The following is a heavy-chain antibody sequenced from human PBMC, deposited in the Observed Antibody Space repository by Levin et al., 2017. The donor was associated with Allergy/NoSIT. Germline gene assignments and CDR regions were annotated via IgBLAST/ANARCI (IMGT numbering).Heavy chain of an antibody. Sequence: SGPTLVKRTQTLTLTCTFSGFSLSTSGVGVGWIRQPPGKALEWLGIIYWDDDKRYSPFLKGRLTITKDTSKNQVVLTMTNMDPGDTATYYCARRKLGLRGAAGFDPWGQGTLVTVSS. CDR3: ARRKLGLRGAAGFDP. CDR1: GFSLSTSGVG. D-gene: IGHD7-27*01. CDR2: IYWDDDK. V-gene: IGHV2-5*02. J-gene: IGHJ5*02.